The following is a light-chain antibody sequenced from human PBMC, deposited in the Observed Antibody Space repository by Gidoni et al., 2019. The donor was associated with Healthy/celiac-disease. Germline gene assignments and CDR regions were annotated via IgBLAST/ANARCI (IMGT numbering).Light chain of an antibody. V-gene: IGLV2-23*02. J-gene: IGLJ2*01. CDR3: CSYAGSSTFVV. CDR1: SSDVGSYNL. CDR2: EVS. Sequence: QSALTQPAPVSGSPGQSLTIPCTGTSSDVGSYNLVSWYQQHPGKAPKLMIYEVSKRPSGVSNRFSGSKSGNTASLTIAGLQAEDEADYYCCSYAGSSTFVVFGGGTKLTVL.